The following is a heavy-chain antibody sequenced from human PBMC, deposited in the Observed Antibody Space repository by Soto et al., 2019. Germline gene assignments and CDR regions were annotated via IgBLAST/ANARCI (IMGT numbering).Heavy chain of an antibody. V-gene: IGHV5-10-1*01. CDR3: ARRDCSSPSCYLSYYYGMDV. CDR2: IDPSDSYT. D-gene: IGHD2-2*01. Sequence: GESLKISCKGSGYSFSSYWIIWGRQMPGKGLEWMGNIDPSDSYTKYSPSFQGHVTISADKSISTAYLQWSSLRASDTAVYYCARRDCSSPSCYLSYYYGMDVWGQGTTVTVSS. CDR1: GYSFSSYW. J-gene: IGHJ6*02.